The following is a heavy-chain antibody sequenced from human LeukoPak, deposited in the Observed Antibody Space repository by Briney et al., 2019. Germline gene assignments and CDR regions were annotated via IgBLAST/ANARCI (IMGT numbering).Heavy chain of an antibody. J-gene: IGHJ4*02. CDR2: IKLDGSEK. V-gene: IGHV3-7*03. Sequence: GGSLRLSCVASGFTFGKYWMSWVRQAPGKGLEWVANIKLDGSEKNYVDSVKGRFTISRDNTKNSLYLQMNSLRVEDTAVFYCVRDQYDTWSRRGNFDSWGQGTLVIVSS. CDR3: VRDQYDTWSRRGNFDS. D-gene: IGHD3-3*01. CDR1: GFTFGKYW.